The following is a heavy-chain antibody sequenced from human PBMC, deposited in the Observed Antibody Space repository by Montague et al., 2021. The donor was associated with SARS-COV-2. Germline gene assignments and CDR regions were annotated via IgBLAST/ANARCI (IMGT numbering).Heavy chain of an antibody. CDR1: GGSISSYY. J-gene: IGHJ3*02. D-gene: IGHD6-19*01. CDR3: ARGSGWMGNAFDI. Sequence: SETLSLTCTVSGGSISSYYWSWIRQPPGKGLEWIGNIYYSGSTNXXSSPRSRVTISVDTSKNQFPLKLSSVTAADTAAYYCARGSGWMGNAFDIWGQGTMVTVSS. CDR2: IYYSGST. V-gene: IGHV4-59*01.